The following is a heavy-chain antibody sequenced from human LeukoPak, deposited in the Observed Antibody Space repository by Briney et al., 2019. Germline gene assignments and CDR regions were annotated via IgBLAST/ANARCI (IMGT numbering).Heavy chain of an antibody. CDR3: VAKPYTLDV. CDR2: IKQDGSDE. CDR1: GFTFSNYW. J-gene: IGHJ6*04. D-gene: IGHD3-16*01. V-gene: IGHV3-7*01. Sequence: PGGSLRLSCAASGFTFSNYWMSWVRQAPGKGLEWVANIKQDGSDENYVDSVKGRFTISRDNAKNSLYLQMNSLGAEDTAVYYCVAKPYTLDVWGKGTTVIVSS.